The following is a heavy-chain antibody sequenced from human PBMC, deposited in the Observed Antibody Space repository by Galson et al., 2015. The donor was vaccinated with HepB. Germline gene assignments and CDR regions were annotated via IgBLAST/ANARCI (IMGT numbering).Heavy chain of an antibody. V-gene: IGHV3-7*03. D-gene: IGHD1-26*01. CDR2: IKQDGSEK. CDR1: GFTFSSYW. J-gene: IGHJ4*02. CDR3: ARGGEWELDISL. Sequence: SLRLSCAASGFTFSSYWVSWVRQAPGKGLEWVANIKQDGSEKYYVDSVKGRFTISRDNAKNSLYLQMNSLRDEDTAVYYCARGGEWELDISLWGQGTLVTVSS.